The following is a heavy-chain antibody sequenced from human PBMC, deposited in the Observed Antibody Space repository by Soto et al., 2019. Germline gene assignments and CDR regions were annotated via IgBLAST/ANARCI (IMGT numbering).Heavy chain of an antibody. J-gene: IGHJ4*02. D-gene: IGHD2-15*01. CDR3: ARGYCSGGSCFDY. CDR1: GGSISSGGYY. CDR2: IYCSGST. Sequence: PSETLSLTCTVSGGSISSGGYYWSWIRQHPGKGLEGIGYIYCSGSTYYNPSLKSRVTISVDTSKNQFSLKLSSVTAADTAVYYCARGYCSGGSCFDYWGQGTLVTVS. V-gene: IGHV4-31*03.